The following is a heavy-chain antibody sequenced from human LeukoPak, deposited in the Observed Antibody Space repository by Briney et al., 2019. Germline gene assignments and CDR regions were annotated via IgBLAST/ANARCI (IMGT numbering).Heavy chain of an antibody. J-gene: IGHJ4*02. CDR2: ISYDGSNK. D-gene: IGHD5-12*01. V-gene: IGHV3-30-3*01. CDR1: GFTFSSYA. Sequence: GGSLRLSCAAAGFTFSSYAMHWVRQAPGKGLEWVAVISYDGSNKYYADSVKGRFPISRDNSKNTLYLQMNSLRAEDTAVYYCASLVATHAYFDYWGQGNQVTVSS. CDR3: ASLVATHAYFDY.